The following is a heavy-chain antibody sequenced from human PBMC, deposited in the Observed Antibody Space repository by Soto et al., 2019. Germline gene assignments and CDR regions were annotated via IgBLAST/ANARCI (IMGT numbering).Heavy chain of an antibody. D-gene: IGHD1-20*01. CDR1: GYTFTSYG. V-gene: IGHV1-18*04. J-gene: IGHJ6*02. CDR3: ARVQLYNWNLYGMDV. CDR2: ISAYNGNT. Sequence: ASVKVSGKASGYTFTSYGISWVRQVPGQGLEWMGWISAYNGNTNYAQKLQGRVTMTTDTSTSTAYMELRSLRSDDTAVYYCARVQLYNWNLYGMDVWGQGTTVTVS.